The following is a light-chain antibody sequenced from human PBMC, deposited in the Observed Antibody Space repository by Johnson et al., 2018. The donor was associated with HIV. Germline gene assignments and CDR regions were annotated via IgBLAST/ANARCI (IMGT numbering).Light chain of an antibody. CDR3: GTWDSSLSAVV. CDR2: ENN. J-gene: IGLJ1*01. Sequence: QSVLTQPPSVSAAPGQKVTISCSGSSSNIGNNYVSWYQQLPGTAPKLLIYENNKRPSGIPDRFSGSKSGTSATLGITGLQTGDEADYYCGTWDSSLSAVVFATGTHVTLL. V-gene: IGLV1-51*01. CDR1: SSNIGNNY.